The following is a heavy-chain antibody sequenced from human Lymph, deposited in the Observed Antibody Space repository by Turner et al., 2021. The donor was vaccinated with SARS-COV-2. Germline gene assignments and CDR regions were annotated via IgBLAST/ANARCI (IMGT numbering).Heavy chain of an antibody. J-gene: IGHJ4*02. CDR3: ARGFDY. CDR2: IYYSGST. CDR1: GDSISNYY. Sequence: QVQLQESGPGLVKPSETLSLTCTVSGDSISNYYWSWIRQPPGKGLEWIGYIYYSGSTNYNPSLNGRVTISVDTSKNHFSLKLSSVTAADTAVYYCARGFDYWGQGTLVTVSS. V-gene: IGHV4-59*01.